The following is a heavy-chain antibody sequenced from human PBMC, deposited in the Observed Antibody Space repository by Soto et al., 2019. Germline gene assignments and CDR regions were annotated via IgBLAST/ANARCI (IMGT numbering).Heavy chain of an antibody. D-gene: IGHD6-13*01. CDR2: IDWNGANI. CDR1: GFTFNDFA. V-gene: IGHV3-9*01. J-gene: IGHJ5*02. Sequence: GGSLRLSCAPSGFTFNDFALHWVRQAPGTGLEWVASIDWNGANIAYAASVEGRFTISRDNVKNSLFLQMNSLRAEDTAFYFCARDSGIVAAGRFSFDPRGQGTLVTVS. CDR3: ARDSGIVAAGRFSFDP.